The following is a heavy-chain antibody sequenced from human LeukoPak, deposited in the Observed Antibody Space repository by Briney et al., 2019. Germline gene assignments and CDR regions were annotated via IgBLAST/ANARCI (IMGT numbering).Heavy chain of an antibody. V-gene: IGHV4-59*01. J-gene: IGHJ6*02. D-gene: IGHD4-17*01. CDR2: IYYSGST. CDR3: AREDPQTTVPEGLDV. Sequence: PSETLSLTCTVSGASISTFYWSWLRQPPGKGLEWLGYIYYSGSTNYNPSLKSRVTISVDTSKNQFSLRLSSVTAADTAVYYCAREDPQTTVPEGLDVWGQGTTVTVSS. CDR1: GASISTFY.